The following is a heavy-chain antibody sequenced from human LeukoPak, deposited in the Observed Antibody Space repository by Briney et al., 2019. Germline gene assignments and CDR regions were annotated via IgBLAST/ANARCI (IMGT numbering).Heavy chain of an antibody. V-gene: IGHV4-4*02. CDR3: AREERGYSSSWYRNFDY. Sequence: SGTLSLTCAVSGGSISSSNWWSWVRQPPGKGLEWIGEIYHSGSTNYNPSLKSRVTISVDKSKNQFSLKLSSVTAADTAVYYCAREERGYSSSWYRNFDYWGQGTLVTVSS. D-gene: IGHD6-13*01. CDR1: GGSISSSNW. J-gene: IGHJ4*02. CDR2: IYHSGST.